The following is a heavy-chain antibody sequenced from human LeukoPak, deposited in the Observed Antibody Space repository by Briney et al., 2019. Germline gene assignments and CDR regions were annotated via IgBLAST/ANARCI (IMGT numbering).Heavy chain of an antibody. V-gene: IGHV6-1*01. Sequence: SQTLSLTCAISGDSVSSNSAAWNWIRQSPSRGLEWLGTTYYRSKWYNDYAVSVKSRITINPDTSKNQFSLQLNSVTPEDTAVYYCARGPPYCSSTRCRDWGQGTLVTVSS. CDR2: TYYRSKWYN. D-gene: IGHD2-2*01. CDR3: ARGPPYCSSTRCRD. CDR1: GDSVSSNSAA. J-gene: IGHJ4*02.